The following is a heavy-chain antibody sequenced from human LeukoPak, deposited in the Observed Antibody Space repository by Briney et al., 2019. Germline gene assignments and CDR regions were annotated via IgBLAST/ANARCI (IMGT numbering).Heavy chain of an antibody. CDR2: IYYSGST. CDR3: AREGDRRTSFDY. D-gene: IGHD2-8*01. CDR1: GGSISSSSYY. J-gene: IGHJ4*02. Sequence: PSETLSLTCTVSGGSISSSSYYWGWIRQPPGKGLEWIGSIYYSGSTYYNPSLKSRVTISVDTSKNQFSLKLSSVTAADTAVYYCAREGDRRTSFDYWGQGTLVTVSS. V-gene: IGHV4-39*07.